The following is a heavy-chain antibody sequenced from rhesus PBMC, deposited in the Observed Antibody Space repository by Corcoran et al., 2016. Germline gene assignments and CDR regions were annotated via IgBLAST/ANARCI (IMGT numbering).Heavy chain of an antibody. CDR1: GGSISSSNW. D-gene: IGHD1-44*01. CDR3: ARGKYTYFDY. Sequence: QVQLQESGPGLVKPSETLSLTCAVPGGSISSSNWWSWCRQTTGKGLEWIGYISGSSGSTYYNPSLNSGVTISTDTSKNQFSLKLSSVTAADTGVYYCARGKYTYFDYWGQGVLVSVSS. V-gene: IGHV4-65*01. J-gene: IGHJ4*01. CDR2: ISGSSGST.